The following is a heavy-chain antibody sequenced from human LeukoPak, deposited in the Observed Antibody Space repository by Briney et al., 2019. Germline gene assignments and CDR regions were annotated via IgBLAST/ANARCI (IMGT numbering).Heavy chain of an antibody. J-gene: IGHJ3*02. CDR3: AREGLQNAFDI. CDR1: GYTFTGYY. Sequence: ASVKVSCKASGYTFTGYYMHWVRQAPGQGLEWMGIINPSGGSTSYAQKFQGRVTMTRDMSTSTVYTELSSLRSEDTAVYYCAREGLQNAFDIWGQGTMVTVSS. D-gene: IGHD4-11*01. V-gene: IGHV1-46*01. CDR2: INPSGGST.